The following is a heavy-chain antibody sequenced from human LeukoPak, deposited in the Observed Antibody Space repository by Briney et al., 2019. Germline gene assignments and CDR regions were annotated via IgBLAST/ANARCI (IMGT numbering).Heavy chain of an antibody. CDR1: GYSFTSSW. V-gene: IGHV5-51*01. D-gene: IGHD2-15*01. J-gene: IGHJ4*02. CDR2: IYPGDSDI. CDR3: ARGLYCSGGSCRFDY. Sequence: GESLKISCEGSGYSFTSSWIGWVGQMPGKGLEWMGIIYPGDSDIRYSPSFQGQVTISADKSITTAYLQWSSLKASDTAIYYCARGLYCSGGSCRFDYWGQGTLVTVSS.